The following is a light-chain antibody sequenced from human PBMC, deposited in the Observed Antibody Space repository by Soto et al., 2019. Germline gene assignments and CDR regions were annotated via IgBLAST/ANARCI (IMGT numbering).Light chain of an antibody. CDR3: SSYTTSSTWV. CDR1: SNDVGAYNY. CDR2: EVT. J-gene: IGLJ3*02. V-gene: IGLV2-14*01. Sequence: QSALTQPASVSGSLGQSITISCTGTSNDVGAYNYVSWYQQHPGKAPKLMIFEVTNRPSGLSSRFSGSKSGNTASLTISGLQAEDEADYYCSSYTTSSTWVFGGGTKVTVL.